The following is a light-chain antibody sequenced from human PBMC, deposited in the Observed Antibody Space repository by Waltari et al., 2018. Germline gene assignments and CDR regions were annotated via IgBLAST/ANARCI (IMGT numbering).Light chain of an antibody. J-gene: IGKJ1*01. Sequence: DIQMTQSPLSLSASVGDRVTVTCRASQSVSTHLNWYQHKPGKAPDLLVYSASFLETGVPARFSAGGSGTDFNFTITAVQPEDFATYYCQETYTPPWTFGPGTRLEIK. V-gene: IGKV1-39*01. CDR3: QETYTPPWT. CDR1: QSVSTH. CDR2: SAS.